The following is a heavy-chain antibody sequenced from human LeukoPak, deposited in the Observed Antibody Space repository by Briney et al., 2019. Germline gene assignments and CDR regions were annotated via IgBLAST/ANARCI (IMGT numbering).Heavy chain of an antibody. CDR1: GFTFNSYA. CDR3: ARGGREIYYYYYGMDV. CDR2: ISYDGSNK. J-gene: IGHJ6*02. V-gene: IGHV3-30*04. Sequence: GGSLRLSCAASGFTFNSYAMHWVRQAPGKGLDWVAAISYDGSNKYLAGSVKGRFTISRDNSKNTLYLQMNSLRVEDTAVYYCARGGREIYYYYYGMDVWGLGTTVTVSS. D-gene: IGHD1-26*01.